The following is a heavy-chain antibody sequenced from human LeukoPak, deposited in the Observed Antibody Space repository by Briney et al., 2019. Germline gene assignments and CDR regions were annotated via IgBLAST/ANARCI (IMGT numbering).Heavy chain of an antibody. CDR2: INHSGST. CDR1: GGSFSGYY. V-gene: IGHV4-34*01. J-gene: IGHJ6*04. D-gene: IGHD3-10*01. Sequence: SETLSITCAVYGGSFSGYYWSWIRQPPGKGLEWIGEINHSGSTNYNPSLKSRVTISVDTSKNQFSLKLSSVTAADTAVYYCARGTSMVRGVIYGMDVWGKGTTVTVSS. CDR3: ARGTSMVRGVIYGMDV.